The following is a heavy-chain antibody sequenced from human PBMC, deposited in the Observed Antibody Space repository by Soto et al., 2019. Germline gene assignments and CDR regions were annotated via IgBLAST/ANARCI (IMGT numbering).Heavy chain of an antibody. V-gene: IGHV4-39*01. J-gene: IGHJ4*02. CDR3: ARHVFGYCSGGSCYLYYFDY. Sequence: SQTLSLTCTVSGGSISSSSYYWGWIRQPPGKGLEWIGSIYYSGSTYYNPSLKSRVTISVDTSKNQFSLKLSSVTAADTAVYYCARHVFGYCSGGSCYLYYFDYWGQGTLVTVSS. D-gene: IGHD2-15*01. CDR1: GGSISSSSYY. CDR2: IYYSGST.